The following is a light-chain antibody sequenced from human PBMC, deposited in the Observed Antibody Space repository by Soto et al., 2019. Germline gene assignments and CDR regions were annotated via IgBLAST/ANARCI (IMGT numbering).Light chain of an antibody. J-gene: IGKJ4*01. Sequence: EIVMTQSPATLSVSPGERATLSCRANQNVYNNLAWYQQKPGQAPRLLIYHASSRATGIPARFSGSGSGTDFNLTISSLQSEDFAVYYCQQYNNWPLTFGGGTKVEIK. CDR3: QQYNNWPLT. CDR2: HAS. V-gene: IGKV3-15*01. CDR1: QNVYNN.